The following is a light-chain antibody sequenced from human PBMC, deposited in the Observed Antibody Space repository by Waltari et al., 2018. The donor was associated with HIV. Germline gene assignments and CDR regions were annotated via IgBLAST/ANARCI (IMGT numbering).Light chain of an antibody. J-gene: IGLJ3*02. V-gene: IGLV2-23*02. CDR3: CSYAGSSTWV. Sequence: QSALTQPASVSGSPGQSITLSCTGTSRYVGGYNYVAWYQQHPGKTPKRMLYDVSKRPSGVSNRFSGSKSGNTASLTISGLQAEDEADYYCCSYAGSSTWVFGGGTKLTVL. CDR2: DVS. CDR1: SRYVGGYNY.